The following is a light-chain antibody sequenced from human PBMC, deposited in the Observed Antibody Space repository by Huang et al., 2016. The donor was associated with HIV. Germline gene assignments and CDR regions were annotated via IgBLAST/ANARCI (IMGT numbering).Light chain of an antibody. V-gene: IGKV4-1*01. CDR1: QAVLKNSNKKNY. Sequence: DIEMTQSPDSLTVSLGARAIINCKSSQAVLKNSNKKNYLAWYQHIPGQPPKGLISWASSRESGVPDRFSGSGSGTDCNLTISSLQPEDLAVYYCQQYYSPPYTFGQGTRLEI. J-gene: IGKJ2*01. CDR3: QQYYSPPYT. CDR2: WAS.